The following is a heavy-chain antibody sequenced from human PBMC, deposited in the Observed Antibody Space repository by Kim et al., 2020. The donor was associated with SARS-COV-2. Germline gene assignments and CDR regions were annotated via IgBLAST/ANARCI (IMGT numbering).Heavy chain of an antibody. Sequence: GGSLRLSCAASGFSFSLYAMHWVRQAPGKGLEWVAHISYDGMNEYYAESVRGRFTISRDNSKNTLFLLMNNLKVEDTAIYYCARGARAFDIWGQGTMVTVSA. CDR3: ARGARAFDI. CDR1: GFSFSLYA. CDR2: ISYDGMNE. J-gene: IGHJ3*02. V-gene: IGHV3-30*04.